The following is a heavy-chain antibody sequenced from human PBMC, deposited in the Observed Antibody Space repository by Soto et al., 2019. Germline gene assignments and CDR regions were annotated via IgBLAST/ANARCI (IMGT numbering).Heavy chain of an antibody. Sequence: QVQRQESGPGLVKPSQILSLTCTVSGGSISSGGYYWSWIRQHPGKGLEWIGYIYYSGSTHYNPSLKSRVTISVDTSKNQFSLKLSSVTAADTAVYYCARGYCSSTSCFDPWGQGTLVTVSS. J-gene: IGHJ5*02. V-gene: IGHV4-31*03. CDR1: GGSISSGGYY. CDR3: ARGYCSSTSCFDP. D-gene: IGHD2-2*01. CDR2: IYYSGST.